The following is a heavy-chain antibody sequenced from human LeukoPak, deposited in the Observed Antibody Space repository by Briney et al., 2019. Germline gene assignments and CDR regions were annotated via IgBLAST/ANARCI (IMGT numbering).Heavy chain of an antibody. CDR2: IYYSGST. CDR3: ARHVRTQIS. Sequence: PSETLSLTCTVSGGSIRSTSYYWGWIRQPPGQGLEWIGSIYYSGSTYYNPSLESRVTVSVDTSKNQFSLNLNSVTAADTAVYYCARHVRTQISWGQGTLVIVSS. V-gene: IGHV4-39*01. J-gene: IGHJ4*02. CDR1: GGSIRSTSYY. D-gene: IGHD1-14*01.